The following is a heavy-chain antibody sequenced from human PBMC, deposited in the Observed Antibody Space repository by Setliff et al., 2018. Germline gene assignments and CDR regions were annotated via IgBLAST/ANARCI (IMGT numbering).Heavy chain of an antibody. CDR3: ARMSGFLYMDV. CDR1: DDSISSRHYY. Sequence: SETLSLTCTVSDDSISSRHYYWSWIRQPAGKGLEWLGQIYTSWSTNYNPSLKGRATLSIDASKKQFSLKLTSVTAADTAVCYCARMSGFLYMDVWGKGTTVTVSS. D-gene: IGHD3-3*01. V-gene: IGHV4-61*09. CDR2: IYTSWST. J-gene: IGHJ6*03.